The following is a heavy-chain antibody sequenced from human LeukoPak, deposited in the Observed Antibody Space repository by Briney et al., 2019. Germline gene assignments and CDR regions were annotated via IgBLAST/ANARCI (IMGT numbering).Heavy chain of an antibody. CDR3: ARGDGATPESEVLLWFGELDY. Sequence: ASVKVSCKASGYTFTSYGISWVRQAPGQGLEWMGWISAYSGNTNYAQKLQGRVTMTTDTSTSTAYMELRSLRSDDTAVYYCARGDGATPESEVLLWFGELDYWGQGTLVTVSS. D-gene: IGHD3-10*01. V-gene: IGHV1-18*01. CDR2: ISAYSGNT. CDR1: GYTFTSYG. J-gene: IGHJ4*02.